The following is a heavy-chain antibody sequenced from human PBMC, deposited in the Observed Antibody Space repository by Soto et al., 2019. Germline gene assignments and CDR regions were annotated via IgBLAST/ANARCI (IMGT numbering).Heavy chain of an antibody. CDR2: INPYNANV. CDR3: ARDRVAGIWGDAFDI. V-gene: IGHV1-18*04. D-gene: IGHD3-16*01. Sequence: QVQLVQSGAEVKKPGASVKVSCKTSGYTFTNHGINWVRQAPGQGLEWMGWINPYNANVNYAQKLQGRVTMTTDTSTSTAYMDLRSLTXXXXXXXXCARDRVAGIWGDAFDIXXXXXMVTVSS. CDR1: GYTFTNHG. J-gene: IGHJ3*02.